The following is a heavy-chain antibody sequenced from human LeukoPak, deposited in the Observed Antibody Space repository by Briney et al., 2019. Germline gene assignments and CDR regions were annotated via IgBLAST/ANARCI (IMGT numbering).Heavy chain of an antibody. D-gene: IGHD4-17*01. CDR3: AKDLYGDYDAFDY. J-gene: IGHJ4*02. Sequence: GRSLRLSCAASGFTFDDYAMHWVRQAPGKGLEWVSGISWNSGSIGYADSVKGRFTISRDNAKNSLYLQMNSLRAEDTALYYCAKDLYGDYDAFDYWGQGTLVTVSS. V-gene: IGHV3-9*01. CDR1: GFTFDDYA. CDR2: ISWNSGSI.